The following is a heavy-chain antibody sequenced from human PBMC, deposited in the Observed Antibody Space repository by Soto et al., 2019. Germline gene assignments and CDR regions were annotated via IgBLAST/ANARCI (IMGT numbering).Heavy chain of an antibody. CDR1: GFSLSTYDMG. CDR2: IYWDDDK. Sequence: QITLKESGPTLVRPAQTLTLTCDFSGFSLSTYDMGVAWIRQPPGKAMEWLALIYWDDDKRYSPSLKDRLAISKDTSRNPVVLTLTNMDPGDTATYFCAHAGDYDLLTFDHWGPGTLVTVSS. V-gene: IGHV2-5*02. J-gene: IGHJ4*02. D-gene: IGHD4-17*01. CDR3: AHAGDYDLLTFDH.